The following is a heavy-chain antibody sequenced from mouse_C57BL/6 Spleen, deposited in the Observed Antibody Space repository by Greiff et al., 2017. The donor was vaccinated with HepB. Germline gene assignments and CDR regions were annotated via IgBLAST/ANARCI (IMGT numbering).Heavy chain of an antibody. CDR1: GYTFTDYN. Sequence: EVQLQQSGPELVKPGASVKIPCKASGYTFTDYNMDWVKQSHGKSLEWIGDINPNNGGTIYNQKFKGKATLTVDKSSSTAYMELGSLTSVDTAVYYCARLDHYGSSFYAMDYWGQGTSVTVSS. J-gene: IGHJ4*01. CDR2: INPNNGGT. CDR3: ARLDHYGSSFYAMDY. D-gene: IGHD1-1*01. V-gene: IGHV1-18*01.